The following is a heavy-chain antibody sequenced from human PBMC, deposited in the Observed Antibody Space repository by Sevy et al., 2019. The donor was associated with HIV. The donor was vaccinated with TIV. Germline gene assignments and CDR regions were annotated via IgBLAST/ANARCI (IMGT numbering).Heavy chain of an antibody. CDR1: GGSISSGASS. J-gene: IGHJ3*02. Sequence: SETLSPTCAVSGGSISSGASSWNWIRQPPGKGLEWIGYILHSGNTYYNPSLKSRLTISVDRSKHRFSLNLSSMTAADTAVYYCARDGGTLTTPGAFDIWGQGTLVTVSS. D-gene: IGHD4-17*01. CDR3: ARDGGTLTTPGAFDI. V-gene: IGHV4-30-2*01. CDR2: ILHSGNT.